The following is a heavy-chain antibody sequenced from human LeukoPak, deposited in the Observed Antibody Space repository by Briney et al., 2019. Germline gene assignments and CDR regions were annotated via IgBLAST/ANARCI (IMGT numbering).Heavy chain of an antibody. CDR1: GYIFTSYW. CDR3: ARRSYSGKDFDY. J-gene: IGHJ4*02. D-gene: IGHD4-23*01. Sequence: GESLKISCKGSGYIFTSYWITWVRQMPGKGLEWMGIIYPGDSDTKYSPSFQGQVTISADKSISTVYLQWSSLKASDTAMYYCARRSYSGKDFDYWGQGTLVTVSS. V-gene: IGHV5-51*01. CDR2: IYPGDSDT.